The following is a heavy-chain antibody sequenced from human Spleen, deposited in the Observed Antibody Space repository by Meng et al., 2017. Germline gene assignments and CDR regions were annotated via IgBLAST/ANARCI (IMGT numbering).Heavy chain of an antibody. D-gene: IGHD3-16*01. CDR3: ARVGMITFGTTNRYTHYYYGMDV. CDR1: GFTFSSYS. V-gene: IGHV3-21*01. J-gene: IGHJ6*02. CDR2: ISSSSSYI. Sequence: GESLKISCAASGFTFSSYSMNWVRQAPGKGLEWVSSISSSSSYIYYADSVKGRFTISRDNAKNSLYLQMNSLRAEDTAVYYCARVGMITFGTTNRYTHYYYGMDVWGQGTMVTVSS.